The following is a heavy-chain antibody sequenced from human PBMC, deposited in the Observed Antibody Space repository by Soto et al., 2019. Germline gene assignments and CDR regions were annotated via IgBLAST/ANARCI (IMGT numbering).Heavy chain of an antibody. V-gene: IGHV3-33*01. D-gene: IGHD1-1*01. Sequence: GGSLRLSCAASGFMFGNHGMHRVRQAPGKGLEWVAVIWSDGNNRYYADSVKGRFTISRDNSKNTVYLQMNSLRAEDTAVYYCVRGDNWNDEASDYWGQGTLVTVSS. CDR2: IWSDGNNR. J-gene: IGHJ4*02. CDR1: GFMFGNHG. CDR3: VRGDNWNDEASDY.